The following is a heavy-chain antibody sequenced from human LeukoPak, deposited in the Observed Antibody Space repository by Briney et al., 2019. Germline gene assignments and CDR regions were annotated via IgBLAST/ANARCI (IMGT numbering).Heavy chain of an antibody. Sequence: GGSLRLSCAASGFTFSSYWMTWVRQAPGKGLEWVANIKEDGSEKYYVDSAKGRFTISRDNAKKSLYLQMNSLRAEDTAVYYCARVGSSWYVVDPWGQGTLVTVSS. CDR3: ARVGSSWYVVDP. D-gene: IGHD6-13*01. CDR2: IKEDGSEK. CDR1: GFTFSSYW. J-gene: IGHJ5*02. V-gene: IGHV3-7*01.